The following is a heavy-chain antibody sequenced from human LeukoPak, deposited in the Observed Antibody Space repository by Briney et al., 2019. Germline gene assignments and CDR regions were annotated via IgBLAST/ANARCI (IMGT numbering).Heavy chain of an antibody. J-gene: IGHJ2*01. V-gene: IGHV4-59*08. Sequence: SETLSLTRTVSGGSISSYYWSWIRQPPGKGLEWIGYIYYSGSTNYNPSLKSRVTISVDTSKNQFSLKLSSVTAADTAVYYCARHRPPNYWYFDLWGRGTLVTVSS. CDR3: ARHRPPNYWYFDL. CDR1: GGSISSYY. CDR2: IYYSGST.